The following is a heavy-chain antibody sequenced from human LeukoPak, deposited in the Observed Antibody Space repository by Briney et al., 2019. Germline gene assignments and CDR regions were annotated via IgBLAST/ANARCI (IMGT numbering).Heavy chain of an antibody. Sequence: GGSLRLSCAASGFTFSSYSMNWVRQAPGKGLEWVSSISSSSSYIYYADSVKGRFTISRDNAKNSLYLQMNSLRAEDTAVYYCARDLSECSSTSCYSSYYYWGQGTLVTVSS. CDR3: ARDLSECSSTSCYSSYYY. V-gene: IGHV3-21*01. CDR1: GFTFSSYS. CDR2: ISSSSSYI. J-gene: IGHJ4*02. D-gene: IGHD2-2*01.